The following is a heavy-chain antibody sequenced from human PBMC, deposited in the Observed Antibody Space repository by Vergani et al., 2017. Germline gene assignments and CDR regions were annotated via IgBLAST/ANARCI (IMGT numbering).Heavy chain of an antibody. CDR3: AKSQVSTYYDFWSGYSQYYYGMDV. Sequence: QVQLVESGGGVVQPGRSLRLSCAASGFTFSSYGMHWVRQAPGKGLEWVAVISYDGSNKYYADSVKGRFTISRDNSKNTLYLQMNSLRAEDTAVYYCAKSQVSTYYDFWSGYSQYYYGMDVWGQGTTVTVSS. J-gene: IGHJ6*02. CDR1: GFTFSSYG. CDR2: ISYDGSNK. D-gene: IGHD3-3*01. V-gene: IGHV3-30*18.